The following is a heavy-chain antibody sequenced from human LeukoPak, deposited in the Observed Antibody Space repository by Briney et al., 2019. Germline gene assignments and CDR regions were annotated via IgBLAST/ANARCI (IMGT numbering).Heavy chain of an antibody. CDR1: GGSFSGYY. D-gene: IGHD3-22*01. V-gene: IGHV4-34*01. J-gene: IGHJ5*02. Sequence: SETLSLPCAVYGGSFSGYYWSWIRQPPGKGLEWIGEINHSGSTNYNPSLKSRVTISVDTSKNQFSLKLSSVTAADTAVYYCARFPSVVVTVPWGQGTLVTVSS. CDR2: INHSGST. CDR3: ARFPSVVVTVP.